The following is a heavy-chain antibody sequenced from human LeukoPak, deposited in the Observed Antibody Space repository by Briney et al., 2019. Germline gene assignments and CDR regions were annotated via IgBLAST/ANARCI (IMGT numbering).Heavy chain of an antibody. CDR1: GYTFTSCD. CDR2: MNPNNNNV. Sequence: ASVKVSCKASGYTFTSCDINWVRQATGQGLEWMGWMNPNNNNVGYAQKFQGRVTMTRDTSISTAYMELGSLTSEDTAVYYCARGDFLPQYRRDFDPWGQGTLVTVSS. CDR3: ARGDFLPQYRRDFDP. J-gene: IGHJ5*02. V-gene: IGHV1-8*01. D-gene: IGHD6-6*01.